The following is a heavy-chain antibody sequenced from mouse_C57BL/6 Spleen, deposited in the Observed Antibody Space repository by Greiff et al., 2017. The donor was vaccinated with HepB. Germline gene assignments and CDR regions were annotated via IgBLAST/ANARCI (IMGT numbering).Heavy chain of an antibody. J-gene: IGHJ2*01. V-gene: IGHV1-50*01. CDR2: IDPSDSYT. CDR3: ARGGYYALDY. CDR1: GYTFTSYW. D-gene: IGHD2-3*01. Sequence: QVQLQQPGAELVKPGASVKLSCKASGYTFTSYWMQWVKQRPGQGLEWIGEIDPSDSYTNYNQKFKGKATLTVDTSSSTAYMQLSSLTSEDSAVYYCARGGYYALDYWGQGTTLTVSS.